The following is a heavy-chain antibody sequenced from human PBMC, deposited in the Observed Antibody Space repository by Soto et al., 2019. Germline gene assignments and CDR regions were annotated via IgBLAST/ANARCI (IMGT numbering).Heavy chain of an antibody. CDR2: ISYDGSNK. Sequence: XESLSLSCAASGFTFSSYAMHWVRQAPGKGLEWVAVISYDGSNKYYADSVKGRFTISRDNSKNTLYLQMNSLRAEDTAVYYCARRRGGRDCSSTRCRYYYYYYGMDAWGQGTTVTVSS. V-gene: IGHV3-30-3*01. CDR1: GFTFSSYA. D-gene: IGHD2-2*01. CDR3: ARRRGGRDCSSTRCRYYYYYYGMDA. J-gene: IGHJ6*02.